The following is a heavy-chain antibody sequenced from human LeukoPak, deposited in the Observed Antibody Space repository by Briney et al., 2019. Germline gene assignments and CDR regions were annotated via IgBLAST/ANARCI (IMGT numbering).Heavy chain of an antibody. CDR2: IYYSGST. CDR1: GGSISSYY. V-gene: IGHV4-59*01. Sequence: PETLSLTCTVSGGSISSYYWSWIRQPPGKGLEWIGYIYYSGSTNYNPSLKSRVTISVDTSKNQFSLKLSSVTAADTAVYYCARQAVAGTDLWGQGTLVTVSS. D-gene: IGHD6-19*01. J-gene: IGHJ5*02. CDR3: ARQAVAGTDL.